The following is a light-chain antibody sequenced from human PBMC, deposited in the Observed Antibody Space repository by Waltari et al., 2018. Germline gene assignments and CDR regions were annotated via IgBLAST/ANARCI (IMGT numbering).Light chain of an antibody. Sequence: QSALTQPASVSGSPGQSITISCPGTSSAVGNFKRVSWYQQHPGKAPKLRIYAVSKRPSGVSDRFSGAKSGDMASLTISGLQPEDEAEYLCSSYAGSSKGVFGGGTKVTVL. CDR2: AVS. CDR3: SSYAGSSKGV. J-gene: IGLJ2*01. V-gene: IGLV2-23*02. CDR1: SSAVGNFKR.